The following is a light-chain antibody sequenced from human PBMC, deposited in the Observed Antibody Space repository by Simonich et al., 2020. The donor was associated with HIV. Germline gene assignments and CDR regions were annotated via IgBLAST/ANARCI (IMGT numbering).Light chain of an antibody. CDR3: QTWGTGIRV. CDR1: SGHSRYA. J-gene: IGLJ3*02. CDR2: LNSDGRH. V-gene: IGLV4-69*01. Sequence: QLVLTQSPSASASLGASVKLTCTLSSGHSRYAIAWHQQQPEKGPRYLMKLNSDGRHYKGDGIPDRFSGSSSGAERYLTISSLQSEDEADYYCQTWGTGIRVFGGGTKLTVL.